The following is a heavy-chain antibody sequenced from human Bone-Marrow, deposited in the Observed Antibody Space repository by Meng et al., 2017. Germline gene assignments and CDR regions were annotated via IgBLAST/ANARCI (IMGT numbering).Heavy chain of an antibody. Sequence: GESLKISCAASGFTFSSYWMHWVRQAPGKGLVWVSRINSDGSSTSYADSVKGRFTISRDNAKNTLYLQMNSLRAEDTAVYYCAKEEGGSSGWYGYYYYGMDVWGQGTTVTVSS. CDR1: GFTFSSYW. CDR3: AKEEGGSSGWYGYYYYGMDV. CDR2: INSDGSST. J-gene: IGHJ6*02. V-gene: IGHV3-74*01. D-gene: IGHD6-19*01.